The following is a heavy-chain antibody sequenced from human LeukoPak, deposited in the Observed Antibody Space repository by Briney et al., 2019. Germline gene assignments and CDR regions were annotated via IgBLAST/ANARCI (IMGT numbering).Heavy chain of an antibody. V-gene: IGHV3-7*05. CDR3: ARGDSGYYYTYYFDY. CDR2: INQDGSEK. CDR1: GFTFVNYW. Sequence: AGGSLRLSCAASGFTFVNYWMHWVRQAPGRGLECVANINQDGSEKNYVDSVKGRFTISRDNAKNSLYLQMNSLRAEDTAVYYCARGDSGYYYTYYFDYWGQGTLVTVSS. D-gene: IGHD3-22*01. J-gene: IGHJ4*02.